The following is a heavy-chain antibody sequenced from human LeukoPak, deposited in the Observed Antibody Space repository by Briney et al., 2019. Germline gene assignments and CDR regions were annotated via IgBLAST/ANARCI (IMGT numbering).Heavy chain of an antibody. V-gene: IGHV3-21*01. D-gene: IGHD3-16*02. J-gene: IGHJ4*02. CDR1: GFTFSSYH. Sequence: GGSLRLSCAASGFTFSSYHMLWVRQAPGKALEWVSYICYCSSHIYYADSVKGRFTISRDNAKNSLYLQMNSLRAEDTAVYYCARDRNYDYIWGSYRPDYFDYWGQGTLVTVSS. CDR3: ARDRNYDYIWGSYRPDYFDY. CDR2: ICYCSSHI.